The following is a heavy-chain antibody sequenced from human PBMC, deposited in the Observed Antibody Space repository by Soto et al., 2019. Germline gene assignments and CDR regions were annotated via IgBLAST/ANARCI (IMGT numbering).Heavy chain of an antibody. CDR2: ISSSSSTI. D-gene: IGHD2-15*01. Sequence: LRLSCAASGFTFSSYSMNWVRQAPGKGLEWVSYISSSSSTIYYADSVKGRFTISRDNAKNSLYLQMNSLRDEDTAVYYCARGIVVVVAATQERNYYYGMDVWGQGTTVTVSS. CDR1: GFTFSSYS. V-gene: IGHV3-48*02. J-gene: IGHJ6*02. CDR3: ARGIVVVVAATQERNYYYGMDV.